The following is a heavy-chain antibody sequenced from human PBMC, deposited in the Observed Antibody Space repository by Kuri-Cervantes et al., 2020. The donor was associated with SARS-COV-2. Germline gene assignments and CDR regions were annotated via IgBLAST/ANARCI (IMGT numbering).Heavy chain of an antibody. CDR2: INQDGSAR. J-gene: IGHJ4*02. CDR3: VRALGAAEADF. Sequence: GESLKISCAASGFTFSGSWMSWVRQAPGKGLEWVANINQDGSARYCGESVQGRFTISRDNAKNSLYLQMNSLRGEDTALYYCVRALGAAEADFWGRGTLVTVSS. CDR1: GFTFSGSW. D-gene: IGHD1-26*01. V-gene: IGHV3-7*01.